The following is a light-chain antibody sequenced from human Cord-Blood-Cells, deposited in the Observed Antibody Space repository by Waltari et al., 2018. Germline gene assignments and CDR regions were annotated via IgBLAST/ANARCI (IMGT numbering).Light chain of an antibody. V-gene: IGKV3-20*01. CDR1: QRVSSSY. Sequence: EIVLTQSPGTLSLSPGERATLSCRASQRVSSSYLAWYQQKPGQAPRLLIYGASSRATGIPDRFSGSGSGTDFTLTISRLEPEDFAVYYCQQYCSSRTFGQGTKVEIK. J-gene: IGKJ1*01. CDR2: GAS. CDR3: QQYCSSRT.